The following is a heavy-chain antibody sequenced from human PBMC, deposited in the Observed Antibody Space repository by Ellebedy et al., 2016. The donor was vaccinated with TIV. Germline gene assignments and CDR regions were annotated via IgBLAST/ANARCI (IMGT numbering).Heavy chain of an antibody. CDR1: GFTFRTYA. J-gene: IGHJ3*02. Sequence: PGGSLRPSCEGSGFTFRTYAMHWVRQAPGKGLEWVAVISYDGSNEFYADSVKGRFTMSRDNSKSTLYLQMSSLRAEDTAVYYCARDPASSSGWPADAFDIWGQGAMVTVSS. D-gene: IGHD6-19*01. CDR2: ISYDGSNE. CDR3: ARDPASSSGWPADAFDI. V-gene: IGHV3-30-3*01.